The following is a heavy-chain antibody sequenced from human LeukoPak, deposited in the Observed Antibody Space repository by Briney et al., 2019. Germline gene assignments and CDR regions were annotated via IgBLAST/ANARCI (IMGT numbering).Heavy chain of an antibody. V-gene: IGHV3-74*01. CDR3: AGEVGRANWNFDL. J-gene: IGHJ2*01. CDR1: GFAFSDYS. Sequence: GGSLRLSCAASGFAFSDYSMHWVRQVPGKGLVWVSRINTDGTTYYAGSVKGRFTISRDNAKNTLYLQISSLRVEDTAVYYCAGEVGRANWNFDLWGRGTLVTVSS. CDR2: INTDGTT. D-gene: IGHD1-26*01.